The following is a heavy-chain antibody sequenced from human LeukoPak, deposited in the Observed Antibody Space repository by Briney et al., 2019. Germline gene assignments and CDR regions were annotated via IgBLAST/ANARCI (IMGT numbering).Heavy chain of an antibody. D-gene: IGHD6-19*01. CDR3: ARPGVGSGWYAVDY. V-gene: IGHV3-7*05. CDR1: GFTFSSYW. J-gene: IGHJ4*02. CDR2: IKEDGSEK. Sequence: LPGGSLRLSCAASGFTFSSYWMRWVRQAPGKGLEWVANIKEDGSEKYYVDSVKGRFTISRDNAKNSLYLQMNSLRAEDTAVYYCARPGVGSGWYAVDYWGQGTPVTVSS.